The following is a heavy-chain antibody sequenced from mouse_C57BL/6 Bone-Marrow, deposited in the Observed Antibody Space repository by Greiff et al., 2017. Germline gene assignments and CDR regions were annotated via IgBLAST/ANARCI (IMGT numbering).Heavy chain of an antibody. CDR3: ARWGWLLLYAMDY. J-gene: IGHJ4*01. D-gene: IGHD2-3*01. CDR2: IYPGSGST. Sequence: VQLQQPWAELVKPGASGKMSCKASGYTFTSYWITWVKQRPGQGLEWIGDIYPGSGSTNYNEKFKSKATLTVDTSSSTAYLQLSSLTSEDSAVYYCARWGWLLLYAMDYWGQGTSVTVSS. V-gene: IGHV1-55*01. CDR1: GYTFTSYW.